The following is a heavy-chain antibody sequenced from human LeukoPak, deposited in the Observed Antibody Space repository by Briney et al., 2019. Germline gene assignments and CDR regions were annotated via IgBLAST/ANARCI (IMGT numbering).Heavy chain of an antibody. Sequence: ASVTVSCTVSGYTLTELSMHWVRQAPGKGLEWMGGFDPEDGETIYAQKFQGRVTITADESTSTAYMELSSLRSEDTAVYYCARGFRHGTIGYWGQGTLVTVSS. V-gene: IGHV1-24*01. CDR1: GYTLTELS. CDR2: FDPEDGET. CDR3: ARGFRHGTIGY. J-gene: IGHJ4*02.